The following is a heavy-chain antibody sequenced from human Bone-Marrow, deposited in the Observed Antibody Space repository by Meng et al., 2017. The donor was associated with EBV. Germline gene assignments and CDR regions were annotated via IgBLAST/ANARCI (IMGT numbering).Heavy chain of an antibody. CDR1: GGSISSGGYY. V-gene: IGHV4-30-4*01. CDR2: IYYSGGT. J-gene: IGHJ4*02. Sequence: QVQLQESGPGLVKPSQTLSLTCAVSGGSISSGGYYWSWLRQPPGKGLEWIGYIYYSGGTYYNPSLKSRVTISVDTSKNQFSLKLSSVTAADTAVYYCARADDGDYYFDYWGQGTLVTVSS. CDR3: ARADDGDYYFDY. D-gene: IGHD4-17*01.